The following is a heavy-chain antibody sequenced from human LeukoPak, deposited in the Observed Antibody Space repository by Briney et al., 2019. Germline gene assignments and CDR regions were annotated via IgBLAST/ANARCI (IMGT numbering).Heavy chain of an antibody. CDR2: IYSGGST. CDR3: ARGYCSSTSCRLDY. V-gene: IGHV3-66*01. Sequence: GGSLRLSCAASGFTVSSNYMSWVRQAPGKGLEWVSVIYSGGSTYYADSVKGRFTISRDNAKNSLYLQMNSLRAEDTAVYYCARGYCSSTSCRLDYWGQGTLVTVPS. CDR1: GFTVSSNY. D-gene: IGHD2-2*01. J-gene: IGHJ4*02.